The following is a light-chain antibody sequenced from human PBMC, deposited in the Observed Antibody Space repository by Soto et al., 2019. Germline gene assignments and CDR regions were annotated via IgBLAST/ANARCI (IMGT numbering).Light chain of an antibody. CDR3: QHRYSSLWT. V-gene: IGKV1-39*01. Sequence: DIQMTQSPSSLSASVGDRVTITCRASQSISSYLNWYQQKPGKAPKLLIYAASSLQSGVPSRFSGSGSCADFTLTISSLQPEDVATYYCQHRYSSLWTFGQGTKVEIK. CDR1: QSISSY. J-gene: IGKJ1*01. CDR2: AAS.